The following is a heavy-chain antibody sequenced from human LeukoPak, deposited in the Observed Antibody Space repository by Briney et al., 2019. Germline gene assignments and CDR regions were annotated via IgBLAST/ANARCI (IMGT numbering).Heavy chain of an antibody. CDR1: GYTFTSYG. Sequence: ASVKVSRKASGYTFTSYGIRWVRQAPGQGLEWMGWISVYNGNTNYSKKLQGSVTITTDTSTSTAYMERRSLRSDDTAVYYCARDLQGVTSYFDYWGEGTLVTVSS. CDR2: ISVYNGNT. D-gene: IGHD3-16*01. J-gene: IGHJ4*02. V-gene: IGHV1-18*01. CDR3: ARDLQGVTSYFDY.